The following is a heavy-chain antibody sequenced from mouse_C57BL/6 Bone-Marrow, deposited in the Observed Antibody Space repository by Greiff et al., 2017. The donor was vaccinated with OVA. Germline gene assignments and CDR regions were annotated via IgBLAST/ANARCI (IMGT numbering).Heavy chain of an antibody. CDR2: IYPGSGNT. Sequence: VKLMESGAELVRPGASVKLSCKASGYTFTDYYINWVKQRPGQGLEWIARIYPGSGNTYYNEKFKGKATLTAEKSSSTAYMQLSSLTSEDSAVYFCARSITTVVHYYAMDYWGQGTSVTVSS. CDR1: GYTFTDYY. V-gene: IGHV1-76*01. D-gene: IGHD1-1*01. J-gene: IGHJ4*01. CDR3: ARSITTVVHYYAMDY.